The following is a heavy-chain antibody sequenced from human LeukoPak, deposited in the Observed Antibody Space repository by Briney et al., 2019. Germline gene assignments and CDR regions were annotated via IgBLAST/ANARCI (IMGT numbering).Heavy chain of an antibody. V-gene: IGHV3-30*02. D-gene: IGHD3-22*01. J-gene: IGHJ4*02. CDR1: GFTFSSYV. Sequence: GGSLRLSCAASGFTFSSYVMHWVRQAPGKGLEWVAFIRYDGSNKYYADSVKGRFTISRDNAKNSLYLQMNSLRAEDTAVYYCARDLYRIVVVPHYLDYWGQGTLVTVSS. CDR3: ARDLYRIVVVPHYLDY. CDR2: IRYDGSNK.